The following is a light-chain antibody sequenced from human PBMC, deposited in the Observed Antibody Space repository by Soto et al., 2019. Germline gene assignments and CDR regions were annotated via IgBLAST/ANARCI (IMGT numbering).Light chain of an antibody. CDR1: SSDVGGYNY. CDR3: ISYASRDTLLWV. V-gene: IGLV2-14*01. J-gene: IGLJ3*02. CDR2: EVN. Sequence: QSALTQPASVSGSPGQSITISCTGTSSDVGGYNYVSWYQQHPGKAPKVMIYEVNNRPSGISNRFSGSKSGNTASLTISGLQAEDEADYYCISYASRDTLLWVFGGGTKLTVL.